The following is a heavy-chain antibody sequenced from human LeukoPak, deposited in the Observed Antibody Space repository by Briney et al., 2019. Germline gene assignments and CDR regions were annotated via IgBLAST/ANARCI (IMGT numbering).Heavy chain of an antibody. Sequence: PSGTLPLTCTVSGVSITTNNWWTWVRQPPGKGLEWIAEIYYTGTGSANYNPSLKSRVTISVDTSKNQFSLNLNSVTAADTAVYYCARHAVYAGSGWAFDYWGQGTLVTVFS. CDR1: GVSITTNNW. CDR3: ARHAVYAGSGWAFDY. V-gene: IGHV4-4*02. CDR2: IYYTGTGSA. J-gene: IGHJ4*02. D-gene: IGHD6-19*01.